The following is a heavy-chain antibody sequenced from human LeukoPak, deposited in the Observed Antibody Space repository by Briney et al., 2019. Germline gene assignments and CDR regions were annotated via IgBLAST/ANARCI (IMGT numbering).Heavy chain of an antibody. J-gene: IGHJ4*02. Sequence: GGSLRLSCAASGFTFSSYAMSWVRQAPGKGLEWVSAISGSGGSTYYADSVKGRFTISRDNPKNTLYLQMNSLRAEDTAVYYCAKIEAQPLYDSSGYYQDWGQGTLVTVSS. D-gene: IGHD3-22*01. V-gene: IGHV3-23*01. CDR1: GFTFSSYA. CDR2: ISGSGGST. CDR3: AKIEAQPLYDSSGYYQD.